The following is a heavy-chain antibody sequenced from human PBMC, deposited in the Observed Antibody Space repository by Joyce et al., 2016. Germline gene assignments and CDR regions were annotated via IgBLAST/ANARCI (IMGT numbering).Heavy chain of an antibody. CDR3: LYANRQWGAFDI. D-gene: IGHD2-8*01. Sequence: EVHLVESGGGLVQPGGSLRRSCAAAGITFDKFWMSWVRQAPRKGLEGVTKINHDGSDKYYVGSVEGRFSISRDNAKHSLYLQMNSLRVEDTAVYYCLYANRQWGAFDIWGQGTMVTVSS. CDR1: GITFDKFW. V-gene: IGHV3-7*01. CDR2: INHDGSDK. J-gene: IGHJ3*02.